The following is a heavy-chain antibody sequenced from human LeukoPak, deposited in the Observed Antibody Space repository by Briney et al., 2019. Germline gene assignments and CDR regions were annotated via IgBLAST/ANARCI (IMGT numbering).Heavy chain of an antibody. CDR3: VRVGSRYWDFDI. D-gene: IGHD2-8*02. Sequence: GGSLRLSCTASGFTFSNYEMNWVRQAPRKGLEWVSYISSTGDTIYFADSVKGRFTISRDNAKDSLYLQMNSLRVEDTAIYYCVRVGSRYWDFDIWGQGTMVTVSS. V-gene: IGHV3-48*03. J-gene: IGHJ3*02. CDR1: GFTFSNYE. CDR2: ISSTGDTI.